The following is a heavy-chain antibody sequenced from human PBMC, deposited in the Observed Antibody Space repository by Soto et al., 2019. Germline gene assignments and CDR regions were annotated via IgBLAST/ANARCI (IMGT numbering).Heavy chain of an antibody. CDR3: ARESEDLTSNFDY. CDR1: GFNFTLHS. CDR2: ISSTTNYI. J-gene: IGHJ4*02. Sequence: GGSLRLSCEVSGFNFTLHSMTWVRQPPGKGLQWVSSISSTTNYIYYADSMKGRFTVSRDNAKNSVYLDMNSLSAEDTAVYYCARESEDLTSNFDYWGQGTLVTVPQ. V-gene: IGHV3-21*01.